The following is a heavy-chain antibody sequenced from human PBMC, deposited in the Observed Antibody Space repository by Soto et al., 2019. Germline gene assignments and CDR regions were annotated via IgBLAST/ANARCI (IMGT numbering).Heavy chain of an antibody. CDR2: MNPNSGNT. Sequence: ASVKVSFKASGYTFTSDDINWVRQATGQGLEWMGWMNPNSGNTGYAQKFQGRVTMTRNTSISTAYMELSSLRSEDTAVYYCARGHSRHGMDIWGQGTTVTVSS. J-gene: IGHJ6*02. D-gene: IGHD2-21*01. V-gene: IGHV1-8*01. CDR3: ARGHSRHGMDI. CDR1: GYTFTSDD.